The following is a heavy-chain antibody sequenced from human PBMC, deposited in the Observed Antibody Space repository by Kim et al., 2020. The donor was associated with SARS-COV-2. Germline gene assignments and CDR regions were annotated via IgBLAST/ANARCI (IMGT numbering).Heavy chain of an antibody. CDR3: AKHYYGSGSSTFDY. CDR1: GFTFRSYA. J-gene: IGHJ4*02. D-gene: IGHD3-10*01. V-gene: IGHV3-23*01. CDR2: ISGSGGST. Sequence: GGSLRLSCAASGFTFRSYAMSWVRQAPGKGLEWVSSISGSGGSTYYADSVKGRFTISRDNSKNTLYLQMNSLRAEDTAVYYCAKHYYGSGSSTFDYWGQGTLVTVSS.